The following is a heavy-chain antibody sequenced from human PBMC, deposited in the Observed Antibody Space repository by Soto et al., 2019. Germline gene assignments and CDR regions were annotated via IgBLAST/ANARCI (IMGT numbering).Heavy chain of an antibody. CDR1: GFTFSGSW. D-gene: IGHD6-13*01. CDR2: IKPDGSEK. CDR3: VLWASSWNY. V-gene: IGHV3-7*01. J-gene: IGHJ4*02. Sequence: EVQLVESGGGLVQPGGSLRLSCAASGFTFSGSWMSWVRQAPGKGLEWGAHIKPDGSEKYYVDSVKGRFTISRDNAKNSLYLQMSSLRAEDTGLYYCVLWASSWNYWGQGTLVTVSS.